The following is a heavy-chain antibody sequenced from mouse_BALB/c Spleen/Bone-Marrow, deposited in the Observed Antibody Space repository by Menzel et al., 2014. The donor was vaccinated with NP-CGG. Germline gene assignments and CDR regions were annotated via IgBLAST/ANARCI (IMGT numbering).Heavy chain of an antibody. J-gene: IGHJ3*01. CDR3: ARWEYDGVPGFAY. D-gene: IGHD2-14*01. V-gene: IGHV1-26*01. Sequence: EVKLVESGPELVKPGASMKISCKASGYSFTGYTMNWVKQSHGKNLEWIGLINPYNGGTSYNQKFKGKATLTVDKSSSTAYMELLSLTSEDSAVYYCARWEYDGVPGFAYWGQGTLVTGSA. CDR2: INPYNGGT. CDR1: GYSFTGYT.